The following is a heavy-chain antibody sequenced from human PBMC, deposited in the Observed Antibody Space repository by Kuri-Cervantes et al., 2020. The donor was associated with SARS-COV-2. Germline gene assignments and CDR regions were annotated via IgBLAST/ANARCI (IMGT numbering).Heavy chain of an antibody. Sequence: SETLSLTCTVSGGSISGNHWNWIRQPPGKGLEWIGSIYYSGSTNYNPSLKNRVTISVDTSKNQFSLKLSSVTAADTAVYYCARQDSSWTNYYYYYGMDVWGQGTTVTVSS. J-gene: IGHJ6*02. CDR2: IYYSGST. CDR1: GGSISGNH. CDR3: ARQDSSWTNYYYYYGMDV. D-gene: IGHD6-13*01. V-gene: IGHV4-59*08.